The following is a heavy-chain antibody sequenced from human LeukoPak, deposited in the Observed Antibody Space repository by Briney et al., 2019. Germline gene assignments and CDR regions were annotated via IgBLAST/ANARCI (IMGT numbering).Heavy chain of an antibody. CDR2: ISSSSSTI. V-gene: IGHV3-48*04. J-gene: IGHJ4*02. CDR1: GFTFSSYS. Sequence: GGSLRLSCAASGFTFSSYSMNWVRQAPGKGLEWVSYISSSSSTIYYADSVKGRFTISRDNAKNSLYLQMNSLRAEDTAVYYCARAPRTYCGGDCYGVWFDYWGQGTLVTVSS. CDR3: ARAPRTYCGGDCYGVWFDY. D-gene: IGHD2-21*02.